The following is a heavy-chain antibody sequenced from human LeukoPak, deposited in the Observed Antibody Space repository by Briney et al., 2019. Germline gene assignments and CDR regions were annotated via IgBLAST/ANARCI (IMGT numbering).Heavy chain of an antibody. CDR3: ARIYDSSGYYYYMDV. CDR2: IYTSGST. V-gene: IGHV4-4*07. D-gene: IGHD3-22*01. Sequence: SETLSLTCTVSGGSLSTYYWSWIRQPAGKGLEWIGRIYTSGSTNYNPSLKSRVTMSVDTSKNQFSLKLSSVTAADTAVYYCARIYDSSGYYYYMDVWGKGTTVTVSS. J-gene: IGHJ6*03. CDR1: GGSLSTYY.